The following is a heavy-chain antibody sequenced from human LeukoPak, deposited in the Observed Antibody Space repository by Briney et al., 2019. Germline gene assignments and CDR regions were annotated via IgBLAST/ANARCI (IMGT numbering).Heavy chain of an antibody. CDR1: GGSISSGGYY. V-gene: IGHV4-31*03. J-gene: IGHJ3*02. D-gene: IGHD3-10*01. Sequence: SQTLSLTCTVSGGSISSGGYYWSWIRQHPGKGLEWIGCIYYSGSTYYNPSLKSRVTISVDTSKNQFSLKLSSVTAADTAVYYCAREITMVRGGLDAFDIWGQGTMVTVSS. CDR3: AREITMVRGGLDAFDI. CDR2: IYYSGST.